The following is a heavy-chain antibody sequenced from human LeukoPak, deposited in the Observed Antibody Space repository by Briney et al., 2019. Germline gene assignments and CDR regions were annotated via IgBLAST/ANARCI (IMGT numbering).Heavy chain of an antibody. CDR2: IYHSGST. CDR1: GGSIKSNNW. J-gene: IGHJ4*02. Sequence: SETLSLTCAVSGGSIKSNNWWSWVRQPPGKGLEWIGEIYHSGSTNYNPSLESRVTVSVDKSKNQFSLDLSSVTAADTAVYYCARASVLLWFGELYSPSPPSYYFDYWGQGTLVTVSS. CDR3: ARASVLLWFGELYSPSPPSYYFDY. D-gene: IGHD3-10*01. V-gene: IGHV4-4*02.